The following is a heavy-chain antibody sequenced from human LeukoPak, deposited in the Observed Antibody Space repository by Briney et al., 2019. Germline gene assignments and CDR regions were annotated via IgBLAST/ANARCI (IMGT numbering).Heavy chain of an antibody. V-gene: IGHV3-53*01. D-gene: IGHD6-13*01. CDR2: IYSGASS. Sequence: GGSLRLSCAGSGFSVSNNYMSWVRQAPGKGLEWVAVIYSGASSYYADSVKGRFIVSRDNSKNTLYLQMNTLRAEDTALYYCARATIGAAGTADYWGQGTLVTVSS. J-gene: IGHJ4*02. CDR3: ARATIGAAGTADY. CDR1: GFSVSNNY.